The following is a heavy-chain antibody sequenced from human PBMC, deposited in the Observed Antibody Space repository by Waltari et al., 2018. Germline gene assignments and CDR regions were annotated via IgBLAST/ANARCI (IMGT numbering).Heavy chain of an antibody. D-gene: IGHD6-19*01. CDR3: ARDRVTVDYGMDV. V-gene: IGHV3-74*01. CDR1: GFTCSSYW. J-gene: IGHJ6*02. Sequence: EVQLVESGGGLVQPGGSLRLSCAATGFTCSSYWMHWVRQAPGKGLVWGYRINTDGISTTYADSVKGRFTISRDNAKNTLYLQMNSLGAEDTAVYYCARDRVTVDYGMDVWGQGTTVIVSS. CDR2: INTDGIST.